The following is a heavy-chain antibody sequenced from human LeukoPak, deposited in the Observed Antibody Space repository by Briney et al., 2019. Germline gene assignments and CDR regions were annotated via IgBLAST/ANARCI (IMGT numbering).Heavy chain of an antibody. CDR1: GGSISSYY. Sequence: PSETLSLTCTVSGGSISSYYWSWIRQPPGKGLEWIGYIYYSGSTNYIPSLKSRVTISVDTSKNQFSLKLSSVTAADTAVYYCARYAQGTLGYWGQGTLVTVSS. J-gene: IGHJ4*02. CDR2: IYYSGST. V-gene: IGHV4-59*01. D-gene: IGHD1-14*01. CDR3: ARYAQGTLGY.